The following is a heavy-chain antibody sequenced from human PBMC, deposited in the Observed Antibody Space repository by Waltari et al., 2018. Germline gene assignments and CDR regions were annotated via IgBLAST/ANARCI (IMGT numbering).Heavy chain of an antibody. CDR1: GFSTHAFNSAC. Sequence: VQLVESGGGLVQPGGSLSLSCVVSGFSTHAFNSACMRWVRRAPTGGLEWNGRIKTNSEGATTEFAAPLKGRFSISRDDSKKTLYLKLSSLEKDDTAVYYCVTDRGNVDYWGQGTLVTVSS. CDR2: IKTNSEGATT. CDR3: VTDRGNVDY. J-gene: IGHJ4*02. D-gene: IGHD6-25*01. V-gene: IGHV3-15*01.